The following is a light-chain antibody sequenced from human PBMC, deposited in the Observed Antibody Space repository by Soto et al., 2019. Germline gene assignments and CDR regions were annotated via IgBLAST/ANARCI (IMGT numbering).Light chain of an antibody. Sequence: QSVLTQPASVSGSPGQSITFSCSGTSSDIGNFNYVSWYQQHPGKAPKLIIFDVSNRPSGISDRFSGSKSGNTASLTISGLQAEDEAYYHCSSYTNSTTFGVFGGGTKVTVL. CDR1: SSDIGNFNY. CDR3: SSYTNSTTFGV. V-gene: IGLV2-14*03. CDR2: DVS. J-gene: IGLJ2*01.